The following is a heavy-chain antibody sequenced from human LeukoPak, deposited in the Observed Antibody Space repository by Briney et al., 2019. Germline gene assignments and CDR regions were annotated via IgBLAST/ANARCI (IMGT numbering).Heavy chain of an antibody. J-gene: IGHJ4*02. Sequence: GGSLRLSCAASGFTFSSYAMHWVRQAPGKGLEWVAVISYDGSDKYYADSVKGRFTISRDNSKNTLYLQMNSLRAEDTAVYYCARDPCSSTSCYGGHYFDYWGKGTLVTVSS. CDR3: ARDPCSSTSCYGGHYFDY. D-gene: IGHD2-2*01. V-gene: IGHV3-30*04. CDR1: GFTFSSYA. CDR2: ISYDGSDK.